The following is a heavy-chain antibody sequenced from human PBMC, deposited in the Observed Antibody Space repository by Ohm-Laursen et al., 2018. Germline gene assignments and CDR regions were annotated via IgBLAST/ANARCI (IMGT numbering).Heavy chain of an antibody. J-gene: IGHJ4*02. V-gene: IGHV1-18*01. CDR2: ISPYNGNT. CDR3: ARGDDLSYAFGF. Sequence: SVKASCKASGGTFSSYAISWVRQAPGQGLGWMGWISPYNGNTKYAQKLQGRLTMTTDTSTSTAYIDLRSLGSDDTAVYYCARGDDLSYAFGFWGQGTLVTVSS. CDR1: GGTFSSYA. D-gene: IGHD1-26*01.